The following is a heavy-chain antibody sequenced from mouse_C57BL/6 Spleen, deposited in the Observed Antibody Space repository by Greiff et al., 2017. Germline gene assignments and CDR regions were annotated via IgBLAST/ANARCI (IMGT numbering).Heavy chain of an antibody. D-gene: IGHD4-1*01. Sequence: LQESGPELVKPGASVKISCKASGYAFSSSWMNWVKQRPGKGLEWIGRIYPGDGDTNYNGKFKGKATLTADKSSSTAYMQLSSLTSEDSAVYFCARVWDGVDYWGQGTTLTVSS. CDR2: IYPGDGDT. CDR1: GYAFSSSW. CDR3: ARVWDGVDY. J-gene: IGHJ2*01. V-gene: IGHV1-82*01.